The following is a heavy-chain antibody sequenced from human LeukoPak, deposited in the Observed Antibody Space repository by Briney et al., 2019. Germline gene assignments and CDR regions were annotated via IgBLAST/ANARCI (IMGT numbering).Heavy chain of an antibody. CDR3: ARDIITMVRGVTSNWFDP. V-gene: IGHV4-38-2*02. D-gene: IGHD3-10*01. Sequence: SETLSLTCTVSGYSISSGYYWGWIRQPPGKGLEWIGIIYHSGSTYNNPSLKSRVTISVDTSKNQFSLKLSSVTAADAAVYYCARDIITMVRGVTSNWFDPWGQGTLVTVSS. CDR1: GYSISSGYY. J-gene: IGHJ5*02. CDR2: IYHSGST.